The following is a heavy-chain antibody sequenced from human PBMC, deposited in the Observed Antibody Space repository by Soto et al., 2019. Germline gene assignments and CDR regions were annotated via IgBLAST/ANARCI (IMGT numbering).Heavy chain of an antibody. CDR3: ARLPDYGDNNYCDY. CDR2: IIPILGIA. Sequence: QVQLVQSGAEVKKPGSSVKVSCKASGGTFSSYTISWVRQAPGQGLEWMGRIIPILGIANYAQKFQGRVTITADKFTSTAYMELRSLRSEDTAVYYCARLPDYGDNNYCDYWGQGTLVTVS. D-gene: IGHD4-17*01. CDR1: GGTFSSYT. V-gene: IGHV1-69*02. J-gene: IGHJ4*02.